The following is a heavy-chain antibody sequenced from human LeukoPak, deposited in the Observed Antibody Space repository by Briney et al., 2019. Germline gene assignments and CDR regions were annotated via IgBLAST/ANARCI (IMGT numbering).Heavy chain of an antibody. CDR3: AREDYGKSRGFDY. J-gene: IGHJ4*02. CDR1: GGSFSGYY. Sequence: SETLSLTCADYGGSFSGYYWSWIRQPPGKGLEWIGRIYTSGSTNYNPSLKSRVTISVDTSKNQFSLKLSSVTAADTAVYYCAREDYGKSRGFDYWGQGTLVTVSS. V-gene: IGHV4-4*07. CDR2: IYTSGST. D-gene: IGHD4-17*01.